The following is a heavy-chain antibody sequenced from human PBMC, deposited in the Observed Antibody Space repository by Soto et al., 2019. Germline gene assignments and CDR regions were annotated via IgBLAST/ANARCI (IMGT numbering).Heavy chain of an antibody. Sequence: QVQLVQSGAEVKKPGSSVKVSCKTSGVSFNNNGIGWVRQAPGHGLEWMGGVSPPFRTSNYARKFPGRISITADASPGTVNMELSSLTSDDTAQYYCARVLYYGSGSYSPYGMDVWGQGTTVTVSS. J-gene: IGHJ6*02. CDR3: ARVLYYGSGSYSPYGMDV. D-gene: IGHD3-10*01. CDR1: GVSFNNNG. CDR2: VSPPFRTS. V-gene: IGHV1-69*01.